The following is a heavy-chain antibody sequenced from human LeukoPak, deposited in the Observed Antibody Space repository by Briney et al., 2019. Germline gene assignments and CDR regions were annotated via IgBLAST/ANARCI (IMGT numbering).Heavy chain of an antibody. Sequence: SETLSLTCTVSGGSISSGGYYWSWIRQHPGKGLEWIGYIYYSGSTYYNPSLKSRVTISVDTSKNQFSLKLSSVTAADTAVYYCARERYCSSTSCYIWFDPWGQGTLVTVSS. CDR1: GGSISSGGYY. J-gene: IGHJ5*02. D-gene: IGHD2-2*02. V-gene: IGHV4-31*03. CDR2: IYYSGST. CDR3: ARERYCSSTSCYIWFDP.